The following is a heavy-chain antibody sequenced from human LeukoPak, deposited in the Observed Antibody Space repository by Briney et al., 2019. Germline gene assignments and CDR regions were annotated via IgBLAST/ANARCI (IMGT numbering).Heavy chain of an antibody. CDR1: GFTFSSYS. V-gene: IGHV3-48*02. D-gene: IGHD6-13*01. Sequence: GGSLRLSCAASGFTFSSYSMNWVRQAPGKGLEWVSYISSSSSTIYYADSVKGRFTISRDNAKNSLYLQMNSLRDEDTAVYYCARSRSSWGGPTFDYWGQGTLVTVSS. CDR2: ISSSSSTI. J-gene: IGHJ4*02. CDR3: ARSRSSWGGPTFDY.